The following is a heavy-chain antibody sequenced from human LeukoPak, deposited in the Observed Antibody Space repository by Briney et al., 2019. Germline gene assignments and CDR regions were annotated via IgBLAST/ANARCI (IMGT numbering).Heavy chain of an antibody. CDR2: INRSGST. CDR3: ARGGLIVVVVAATPGHAFDI. D-gene: IGHD2-15*01. Sequence: SETLSLTCAVYGGSFSGYYWSWIRQPPGKGLEWIGEINRSGSTNYNPSLKSRVTISVDTSKNQFSLKLSSVTAADTAVYYCARGGLIVVVVAATPGHAFDIWGQGTMVTVSS. V-gene: IGHV4-34*01. CDR1: GGSFSGYY. J-gene: IGHJ3*02.